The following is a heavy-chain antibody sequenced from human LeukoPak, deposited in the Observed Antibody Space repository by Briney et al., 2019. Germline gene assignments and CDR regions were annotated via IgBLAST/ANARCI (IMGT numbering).Heavy chain of an antibody. J-gene: IGHJ4*02. V-gene: IGHV1-18*04. CDR2: ISAYIGNT. CDR1: GYTFTGYY. D-gene: IGHD3-22*01. CDR3: ASAPSPITMIMSY. Sequence: ASVKVSCKASGYTFTGYYMHWARQAPGQGLEWMGWISAYIGNTNYAQKLQGRVTMTTDTSTSTAYMELRSLRSDDTAVYYCASAPSPITMIMSYWGQGALVTVSS.